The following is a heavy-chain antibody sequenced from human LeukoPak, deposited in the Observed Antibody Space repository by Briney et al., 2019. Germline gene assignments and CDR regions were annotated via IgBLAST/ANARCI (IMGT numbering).Heavy chain of an antibody. D-gene: IGHD6-19*01. CDR2: IRSKANSYAT. V-gene: IGHV3-73*01. Sequence: GGSLRLSCAASGFTFSGSAMHWVRQASGKGLEWVGRIRSKANSYATAYAASVKGRFTISRDDSKNTAYLQMNSLKTEDTAVYYCARASLDSGWYVGYWGQGTLVTVSS. J-gene: IGHJ4*02. CDR1: GFTFSGSA. CDR3: ARASLDSGWYVGY.